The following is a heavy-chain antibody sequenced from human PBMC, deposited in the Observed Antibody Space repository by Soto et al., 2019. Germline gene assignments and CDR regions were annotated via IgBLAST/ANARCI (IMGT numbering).Heavy chain of an antibody. J-gene: IGHJ4*02. CDR3: ARGGDSGSGYDC. CDR1: GFTFSNYW. D-gene: IGHD3-3*01. V-gene: IGHV3-7*01. CDR2: IKQDGSEK. Sequence: EVQLVESGGDLVQPGGSLRLSCAASGFTFSNYWMSWVRQAPGKGLEWVANIKQDGSEKYYGDSVRGRFTISRDNDRNSLYLQINSVSAEDTAVDYCARGGDSGSGYDCWGQGTLVTVSA.